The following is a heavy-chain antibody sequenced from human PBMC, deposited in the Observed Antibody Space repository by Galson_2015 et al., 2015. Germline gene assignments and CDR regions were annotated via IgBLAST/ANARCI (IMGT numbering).Heavy chain of an antibody. CDR3: AHSSGGTYYYGSGSPNNWFDP. D-gene: IGHD3-10*01. CDR1: GFSLSTSGVG. Sequence: PALVKPTQTLTLTCTFSGFSLSTSGVGVGWIRQPPGKALEWLALIYWDDDKRYSPSLKSRLTITKDTSKNQVVLTMTNMDPVDTATYYCAHSSGGTYYYGSGSPNNWFDPWGQGTLVTVSS. V-gene: IGHV2-5*02. J-gene: IGHJ5*02. CDR2: IYWDDDK.